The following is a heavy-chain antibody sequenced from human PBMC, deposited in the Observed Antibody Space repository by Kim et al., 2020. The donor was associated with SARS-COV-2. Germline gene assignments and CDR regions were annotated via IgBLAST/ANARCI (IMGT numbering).Heavy chain of an antibody. CDR2: ISYDGSNK. CDR3: ANGEQDYYYYGMDV. D-gene: IGHD3-10*01. CDR1: GFTFSSYG. Sequence: GGSLRLSCAASGFTFSSYGMHWVRQAPGKGLEWVAVISYDGSNKYYADSVKGRFTISRDNSKNTLYLQMNSLRAEDTAVYYCANGEQDYYYYGMDVWGQG. V-gene: IGHV3-30*18. J-gene: IGHJ6*02.